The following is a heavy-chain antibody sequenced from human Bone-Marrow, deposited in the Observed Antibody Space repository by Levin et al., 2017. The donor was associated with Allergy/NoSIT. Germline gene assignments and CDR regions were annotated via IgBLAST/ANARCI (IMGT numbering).Heavy chain of an antibody. V-gene: IGHV5-51*01. CDR2: IYPDDSDT. Sequence: GESLKISCKGSGFSFRNHWIGWVRQKPGKGLEWMGIIYPDDSDTRYSPSFQGQVTISADKSTSSAYLQWSGLEASDTAIYYCARHRRDIVASNDPFDIWGQGTMVTVSS. J-gene: IGHJ3*02. CDR3: ARHRRDIVASNDPFDI. D-gene: IGHD5-12*01. CDR1: GFSFRNHW.